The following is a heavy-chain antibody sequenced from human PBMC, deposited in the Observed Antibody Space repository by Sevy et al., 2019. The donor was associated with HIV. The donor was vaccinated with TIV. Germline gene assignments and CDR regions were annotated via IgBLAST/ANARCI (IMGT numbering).Heavy chain of an antibody. D-gene: IGHD3-22*01. V-gene: IGHV3-74*01. Sequence: GGSLRLSCAASGFTFSSYWMHWVRQAPGKGLVWVSRINSDGSSTSYADSVKGRFTISRDNAKNTLYLQMNSLSAEDTAVYYCAKSDDSSGNYYYYGMDVWGQGTTVTVSS. CDR3: AKSDDSSGNYYYYGMDV. J-gene: IGHJ6*02. CDR1: GFTFSSYW. CDR2: INSDGSST.